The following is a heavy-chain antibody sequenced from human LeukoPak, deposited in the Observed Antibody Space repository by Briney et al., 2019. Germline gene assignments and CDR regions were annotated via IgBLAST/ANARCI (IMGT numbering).Heavy chain of an antibody. Sequence: PGGSLRLSCAGSGFTVSSSTMSWVRQAPGKGLEWVSNFYSDALDGITNYADSVKGRFTISRDNSQNTLYLQMNSLRVDDTATYYCAREIGGGHHYFEHWGQGTVVTVSS. V-gene: IGHV3-53*01. CDR2: FYSDALDGIT. CDR1: GFTVSSST. D-gene: IGHD1-26*01. CDR3: AREIGGGHHYFEH. J-gene: IGHJ4*02.